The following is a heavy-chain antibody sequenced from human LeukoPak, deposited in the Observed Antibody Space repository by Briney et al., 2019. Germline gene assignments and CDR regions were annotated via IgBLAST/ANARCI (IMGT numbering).Heavy chain of an antibody. CDR3: ASVPIPYYDSSGYLIDY. Sequence: SQTLSLTCTVSGGSLSSGGSYWGWLRQHPGKGLEWVGYIYYGGSTYYNPSLKSRVTISVDTSKNQFSLKLSSVTAADTAVDYCASVPIPYYDSSGYLIDYWGQGTLVTVSS. CDR1: GGSLSSGGSY. V-gene: IGHV4-31*03. D-gene: IGHD3-22*01. CDR2: IYYGGST. J-gene: IGHJ4*02.